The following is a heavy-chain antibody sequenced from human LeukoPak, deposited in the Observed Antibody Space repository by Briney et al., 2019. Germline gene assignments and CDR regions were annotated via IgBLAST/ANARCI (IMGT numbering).Heavy chain of an antibody. CDR1: GLTFNSFG. CDR2: ISYDEDKK. Sequence: GGSLRLSCAASGLTFNSFGFHWVRQAPGKGLEWVAVISYDEDKKYYTESVKSRFTVSRDNSMNTLYLQMTGLRVEDTAVYYCAKGWSSNYFSIDAWGQGTLVTVSS. CDR3: AKGWSSNYFSIDA. V-gene: IGHV3-30*18. D-gene: IGHD4-11*01. J-gene: IGHJ5*02.